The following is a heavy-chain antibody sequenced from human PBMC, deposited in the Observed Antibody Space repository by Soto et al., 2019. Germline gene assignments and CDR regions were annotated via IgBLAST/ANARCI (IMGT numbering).Heavy chain of an antibody. V-gene: IGHV3-9*01. Sequence: DVQLVESGGGLVQPGRSLRLSCAASGFTFDDYAMHWVRQAPGKGLEWVSGISWNSGSIGYADSVKGRFTISRDNAKNSLYLQMNSLRAEDTALYYCAKGGQEYYYDSSGSWGQGTLVTVSS. CDR2: ISWNSGSI. D-gene: IGHD3-22*01. CDR1: GFTFDDYA. J-gene: IGHJ5*02. CDR3: AKGGQEYYYDSSGS.